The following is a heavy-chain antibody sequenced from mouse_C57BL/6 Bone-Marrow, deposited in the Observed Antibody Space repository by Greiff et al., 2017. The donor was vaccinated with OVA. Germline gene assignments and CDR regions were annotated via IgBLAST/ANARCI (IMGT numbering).Heavy chain of an antibody. V-gene: IGHV1-72*01. Sequence: QVQLKQPGAELVKPGASVKLSCKASGYTFTSYWMHWVKQRPGRGLEWIGRIDPNSGGTKYNEKFKSKATLTVDKPSSTAYMQLSSLTSEDSAVYYCARSPSNYCWYFDVWGTGTTVTVSS. D-gene: IGHD2-5*01. CDR1: GYTFTSYW. CDR2: IDPNSGGT. CDR3: ARSPSNYCWYFDV. J-gene: IGHJ1*03.